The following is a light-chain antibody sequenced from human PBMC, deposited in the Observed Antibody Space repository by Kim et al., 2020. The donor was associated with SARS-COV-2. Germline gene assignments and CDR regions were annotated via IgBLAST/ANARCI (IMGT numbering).Light chain of an antibody. Sequence: SYELTQPPSVSVSPGQTASITCSGDELGDKYICWYQQRPGQSPVLVVYQDTKRPSGIPERFSGSNSGNTATLTISGTQAMDEADYYCQAWDISPVVFGGG. J-gene: IGLJ3*02. CDR1: ELGDKY. CDR3: QAWDISPVV. CDR2: QDT. V-gene: IGLV3-1*01.